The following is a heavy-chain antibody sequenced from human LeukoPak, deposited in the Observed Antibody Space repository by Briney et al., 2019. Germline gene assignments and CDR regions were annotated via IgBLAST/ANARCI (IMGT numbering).Heavy chain of an antibody. CDR2: IKQDGSEK. CDR3: ARGVRGYYYDSSGYTSKRYYYYYYYMDV. Sequence: PGGSLRLSCAASGFTFSSYWMSWVRQAPGKGLEWVANIKQDGSEKYHVDSVKGRFTISRDNAKNSLYLQMNSLRAEDTAVYYCARGVRGYYYDSSGYTSKRYYYYYYYMDVWGKGTTVTVSS. D-gene: IGHD3-22*01. CDR1: GFTFSSYW. V-gene: IGHV3-7*01. J-gene: IGHJ6*03.